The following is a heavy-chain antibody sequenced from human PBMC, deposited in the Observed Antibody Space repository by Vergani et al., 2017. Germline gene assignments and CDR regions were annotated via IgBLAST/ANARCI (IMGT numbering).Heavy chain of an antibody. CDR2: IGTAGDT. V-gene: IGHV3-13*01. Sequence: EVQLVESGGGLVQPGGSLRLSCAASGFTFSSYDMHWVRHATGKGLEWVSAIGTAGDTYYPGSVKGRFTISRENAKNSLYLQMNSMRAGDTAVYYCARAEYSRGRYYYYGMDVWGQGTTVTVSS. J-gene: IGHJ6*02. CDR3: ARAEYSRGRYYYYGMDV. CDR1: GFTFSSYD. D-gene: IGHD6-6*01.